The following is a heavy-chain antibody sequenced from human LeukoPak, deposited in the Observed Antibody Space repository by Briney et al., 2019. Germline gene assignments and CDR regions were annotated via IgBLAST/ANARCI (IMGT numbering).Heavy chain of an antibody. V-gene: IGHV3-74*01. CDR3: TRRVDTAMVEGIDFDY. Sequence: GGSLRLSCAASGFTFSSYWMHWVRQAPGKGLVWVSRINSDGSSTSYADSVKGRFTISRDNAKNTLYLQMNSLRAEDTAVYYCTRRVDTAMVEGIDFDYWGQGTLVTVSS. J-gene: IGHJ4*02. D-gene: IGHD5-18*01. CDR1: GFTFSSYW. CDR2: INSDGSST.